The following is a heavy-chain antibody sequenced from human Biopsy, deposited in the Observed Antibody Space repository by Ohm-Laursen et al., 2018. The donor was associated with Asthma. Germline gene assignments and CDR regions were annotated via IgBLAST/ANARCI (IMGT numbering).Heavy chain of an antibody. Sequence: GESLRISCKASGFTFSSSWMHWVRQVPGKGLVWVSRVNGDGRSTSYADSVKGRFTISRDNAKNTLYLQMNSLRAEDTALYYCARVSSYWAFDPWGQGTLVTVSS. D-gene: IGHD3-16*02. V-gene: IGHV3-74*01. J-gene: IGHJ5*02. CDR1: GFTFSSSW. CDR2: VNGDGRST. CDR3: ARVSSYWAFDP.